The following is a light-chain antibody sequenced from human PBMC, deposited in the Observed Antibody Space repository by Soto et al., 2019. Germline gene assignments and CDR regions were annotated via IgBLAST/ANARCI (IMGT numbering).Light chain of an antibody. V-gene: IGLV2-11*01. J-gene: IGLJ1*01. CDR2: DVS. Sequence: QSVLTQPRSVSGSPGQSVTISCTGTSSDVGGYNSVSWYQQHPGKAPKLMIYDVSRRPSGVPDRFSGSKSGNTASLTISGLQAEDEADYYCCSYAGSYPFVFGSGTKLTVL. CDR3: CSYAGSYPFV. CDR1: SSDVGGYNS.